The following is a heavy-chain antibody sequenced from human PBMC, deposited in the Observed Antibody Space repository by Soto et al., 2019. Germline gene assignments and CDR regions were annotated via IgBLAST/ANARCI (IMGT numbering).Heavy chain of an antibody. Sequence: EVQLLESGGALVPPGGSLRLSCAASGFTFSNYAMSWVRQAPGKGLEWVSGISSGGDIKKYADSVKGRFTISRDNSNNTLYLQVNGVCSGGKDVYYYANLSCELVGSDYWRYWGEGTLVTVSS. CDR1: GFTFSNYA. V-gene: IGHV3-23*01. CDR3: ANLSCELVGSDYWRY. J-gene: IGHJ4*02. D-gene: IGHD6-25*01. CDR2: ISSGGDIK.